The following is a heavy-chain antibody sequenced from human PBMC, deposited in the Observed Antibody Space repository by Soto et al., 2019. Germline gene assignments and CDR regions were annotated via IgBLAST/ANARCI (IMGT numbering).Heavy chain of an antibody. Sequence: PSETLSLTCAVYGGSFSDNEWNWIRQPPGKGLEWIGEISHSGSTNYNPSLKSRVTISVDTSKNQFSLKLSSVTAADTAVYYCAREGRYCSTTSCFGWWFDPWGQGTPVTVSS. J-gene: IGHJ5*02. CDR1: GGSFSDNE. D-gene: IGHD2-2*01. CDR3: AREGRYCSTTSCFGWWFDP. CDR2: ISHSGST. V-gene: IGHV4-34*01.